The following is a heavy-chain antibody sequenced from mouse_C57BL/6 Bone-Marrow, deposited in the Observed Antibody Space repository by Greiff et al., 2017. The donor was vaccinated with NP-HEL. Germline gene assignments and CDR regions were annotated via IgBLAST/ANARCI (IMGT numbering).Heavy chain of an antibody. CDR3: ARTPYGSSSYYAMDY. D-gene: IGHD1-1*01. J-gene: IGHJ4*01. V-gene: IGHV14-2*01. CDR1: GFNIKDYY. CDR2: IDPEDGET. Sequence: EVKLEESGAELVKPGASVKLSCTASGFNIKDYYMHWVKQRTEQGLEWIGRIDPEDGETKYAPKFQGKATITADTSSNTAYLQLSSLTSEDTAVYYCARTPYGSSSYYAMDYWGQGTSVTVSS.